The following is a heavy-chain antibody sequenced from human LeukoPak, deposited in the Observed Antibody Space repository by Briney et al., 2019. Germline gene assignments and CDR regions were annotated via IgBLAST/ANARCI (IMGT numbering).Heavy chain of an antibody. Sequence: SGTLSLTCAVYGGSFSGYYWSWIRQPPGKGLEWIGEINHGGSTNYNPSLKSRVTISVDTSKNQFSLKLSSVTAADTAVYYCARGRSGWQFDYWGQGTLVTVSS. D-gene: IGHD6-19*01. CDR3: ARGRSGWQFDY. V-gene: IGHV4-34*01. CDR2: INHGGST. CDR1: GGSFSGYY. J-gene: IGHJ4*02.